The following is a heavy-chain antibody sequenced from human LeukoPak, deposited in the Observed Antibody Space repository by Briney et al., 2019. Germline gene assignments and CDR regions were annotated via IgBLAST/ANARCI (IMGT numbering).Heavy chain of an antibody. V-gene: IGHV3-21*01. CDR2: ISSSSSYI. J-gene: IGHJ4*02. CDR1: GFTLSSYS. D-gene: IGHD6-19*01. Sequence: GGSLRLSCAASGFTLSSYSMNWVRQAPGKGLEWVSSISSSSSYIYYADSVKGRFTISRDNAKNSLYLQMNSLRAEDTAVYYCARDISGWYKDFDYWGQGTLVTVSS. CDR3: ARDISGWYKDFDY.